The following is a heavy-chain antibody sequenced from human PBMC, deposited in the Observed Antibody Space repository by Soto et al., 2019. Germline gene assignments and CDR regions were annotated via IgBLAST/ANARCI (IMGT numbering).Heavy chain of an antibody. J-gene: IGHJ6*02. CDR3: ARLGDSSSVDYYYYGMDV. CDR2: IDPSDSYT. D-gene: IGHD6-6*01. CDR1: GYSFTSYW. V-gene: IGHV5-10-1*01. Sequence: GESLKISCKGSGYSFTSYWISWVRQMPGKGLEWMGRIDPSDSYTNYSPSFQGHVTISADKSISTAYLQWSSLKASDTAMYYCARLGDSSSVDYYYYGMDVWGQGTTVTVS.